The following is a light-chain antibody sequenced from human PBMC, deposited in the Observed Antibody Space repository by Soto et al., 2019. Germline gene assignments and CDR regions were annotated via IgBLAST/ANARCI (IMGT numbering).Light chain of an antibody. CDR2: GAS. CDR1: QSVSSSY. J-gene: IGKJ2*01. V-gene: IGKV3-20*01. Sequence: EIVLTQSPGTLSLSPGERATLSCRASQSVSSSYLAWYQQKPGKAPRLLIYGASSRATGIPDRFSGSGSGTDFTLTISRLEPEDFAVYYCQQYGSSPVTFGQGTKLEIK. CDR3: QQYGSSPVT.